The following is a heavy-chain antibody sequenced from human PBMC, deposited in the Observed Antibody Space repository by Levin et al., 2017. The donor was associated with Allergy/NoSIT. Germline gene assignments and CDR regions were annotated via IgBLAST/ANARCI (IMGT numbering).Heavy chain of an antibody. Sequence: GESLKISCKASGYTFTSYAMHWVRQAPGQRLEWMGWINAGNGNTKYSQKFQGRVTITRDTSASTAYMELSSLRSEDTAVYYCARSISGYDGTDYWGQGTLVTVSS. D-gene: IGHD5-12*01. V-gene: IGHV1-3*01. J-gene: IGHJ4*02. CDR3: ARSISGYDGTDY. CDR2: INAGNGNT. CDR1: GYTFTSYA.